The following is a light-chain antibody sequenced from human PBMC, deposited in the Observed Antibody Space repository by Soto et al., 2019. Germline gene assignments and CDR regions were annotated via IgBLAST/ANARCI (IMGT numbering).Light chain of an antibody. CDR3: QQYNSYST. V-gene: IGKV1-5*03. Sequence: DIPMTQSPSTLSASVGDRVTITCRASQTISSWLAWYQQKPGKAPKLLIYKASSLESGVPSRFSGSGSGTEFPLTISSLPHDDFATYYCQQYNSYSTFGQGTRLEIK. J-gene: IGKJ5*01. CDR2: KAS. CDR1: QTISSW.